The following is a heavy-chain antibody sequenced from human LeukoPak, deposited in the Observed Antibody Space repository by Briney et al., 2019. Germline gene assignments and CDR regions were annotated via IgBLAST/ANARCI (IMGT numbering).Heavy chain of an antibody. Sequence: ASVNVSCKASGGTFSSYAISWVRQAPGQGLEWMGGIIPIFGTANYAQKFQGRVTITADESTSTAYMELSSLRSEDTAVYYCARPTEGTGYSSSWHQAFDIWGQGTMVTVSS. D-gene: IGHD6-13*01. CDR1: GGTFSSYA. J-gene: IGHJ3*02. CDR2: IIPIFGTA. V-gene: IGHV1-69*01. CDR3: ARPTEGTGYSSSWHQAFDI.